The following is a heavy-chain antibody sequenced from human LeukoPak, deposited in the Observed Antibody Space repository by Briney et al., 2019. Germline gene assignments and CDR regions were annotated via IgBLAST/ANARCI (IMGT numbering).Heavy chain of an antibody. Sequence: SETLTLTCTVSGGSISSYYWSWIRQPPEKGLEWIGYIYYSGSTNYNPSLKSRVTISVDTSKNQFSLKLSSVTAADTAVYYCARVSVRYSYGLDLYYFDGWGQASLLTVSS. J-gene: IGHJ4*02. CDR3: ARVSVRYSYGLDLYYFDG. D-gene: IGHD5-18*01. V-gene: IGHV4-59*01. CDR2: IYYSGST. CDR1: GGSISSYY.